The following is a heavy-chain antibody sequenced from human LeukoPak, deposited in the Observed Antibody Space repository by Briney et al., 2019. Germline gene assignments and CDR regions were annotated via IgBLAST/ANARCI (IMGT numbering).Heavy chain of an antibody. CDR2: IYHGGGT. Sequence: SETLSLTCAVSGDSIDSSIWWSWVRQPPGKGLEWIGEIYHGGGTNYNPSLKSRVTISIDKSKNHLSLKLSSVTAADTAVYYCARVTVAAIHFYYYYMDVWDKGTTVTVSS. CDR1: GDSIDSSIW. V-gene: IGHV4-4*02. CDR3: ARVTVAAIHFYYYYMDV. D-gene: IGHD2-21*02. J-gene: IGHJ6*03.